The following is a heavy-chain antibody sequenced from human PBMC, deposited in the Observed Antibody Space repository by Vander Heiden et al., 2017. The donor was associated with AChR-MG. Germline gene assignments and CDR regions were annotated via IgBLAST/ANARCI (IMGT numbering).Heavy chain of an antibody. CDR1: GFNLSSYA. V-gene: IGHV3-23*01. J-gene: IGHJ4*02. D-gene: IGHD6-19*01. CDR2: IGGSGGST. Sequence: EVKPLESVGGLVQPGGSLRLCCAASGFNLSSYAMSWVRQAPGKGLEGGSAIGGSGGSTYYADSVKGRFTISRDNSKNTLYLQMNSRRAEDTAVYYCAKEDSSGWYHYWGQGTLVTVS. CDR3: AKEDSSGWYHY.